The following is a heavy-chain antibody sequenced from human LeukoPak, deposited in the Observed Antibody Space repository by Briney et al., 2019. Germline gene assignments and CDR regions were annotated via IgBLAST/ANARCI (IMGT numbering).Heavy chain of an antibody. D-gene: IGHD3-9*01. J-gene: IGHJ4*02. V-gene: IGHV3-30-3*01. CDR2: ISYDGSNK. CDR3: ARDRLTYDILTGTHDY. CDR1: GFTFSSYA. Sequence: PGGSLRLSCAASGFTFSSYAMHWVRQAPGKGLEWVAVISYDGSNKYYADSVKGRFTISRDNSKNTLYLQMNSLRAEDTAVNYCARDRLTYDILTGTHDYWGQGTLVTVSS.